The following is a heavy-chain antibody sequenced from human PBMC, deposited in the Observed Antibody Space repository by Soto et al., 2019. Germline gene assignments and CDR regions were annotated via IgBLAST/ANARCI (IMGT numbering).Heavy chain of an antibody. J-gene: IGHJ5*02. CDR1: GYTFTGYY. CDR3: ARDSILIGYSPYTCFDP. D-gene: IGHD3-9*01. V-gene: IGHV1-2*02. Sequence: GASVKVSCKASGYTFTGYYMHWVRQAPGQGLEWMGWINPNSGGTNYAQKFQGRVTMTRDTSISTAYMELSRLRSDDTAVYYCARDSILIGYSPYTCFDPWGQGTLVTVSS. CDR2: INPNSGGT.